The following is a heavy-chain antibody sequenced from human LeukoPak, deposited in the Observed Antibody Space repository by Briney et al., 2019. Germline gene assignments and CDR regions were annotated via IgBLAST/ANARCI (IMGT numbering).Heavy chain of an antibody. CDR1: GFTFSSYS. D-gene: IGHD1-14*01. V-gene: IGHV3-21*01. Sequence: GGSLRLSCAASGFTFSSYSMNWVRQAPGKGLEWVSSISGSSSYIYYADSVKGRFTISRHNAKNSLYLQMNSLRAEDTAVYYCTRVGNGAFDIWGQGTMVTVSS. J-gene: IGHJ3*02. CDR2: ISGSSSYI. CDR3: TRVGNGAFDI.